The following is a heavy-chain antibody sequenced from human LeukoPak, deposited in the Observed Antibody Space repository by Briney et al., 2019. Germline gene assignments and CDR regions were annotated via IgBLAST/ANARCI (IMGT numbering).Heavy chain of an antibody. CDR2: IYHSGST. J-gene: IGHJ4*02. CDR3: GRAPFFDY. CDR1: GGSISSGGYS. Sequence: PSQTLSLTCAVSGGSISSGGYSWSWIRQPPGKGLEWIGYIYHSGSTYYNPSLKSRVTISVTRSKNQFSLKLSSVTAADTAVYYCGRAPFFDYWGQGTLVTVSS. V-gene: IGHV4-30-2*01.